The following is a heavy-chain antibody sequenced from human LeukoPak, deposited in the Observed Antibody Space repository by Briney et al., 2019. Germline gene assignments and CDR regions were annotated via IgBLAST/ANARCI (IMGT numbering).Heavy chain of an antibody. V-gene: IGHV6-1*01. Sequence: SQTLSLTCAISGDSFSSNSSACNWIRQSPSRGLEWLGRTYYRSKWYNDYAVSVKSRITINPDTSKNQFSLQLNSVTPEDTAVYYCARGGQGDGYSADEAFDFWGQGTIVTVSS. CDR1: GDSFSSNSSA. J-gene: IGHJ3*01. CDR3: ARGGQGDGYSADEAFDF. CDR2: TYYRSKWYN. D-gene: IGHD5-24*01.